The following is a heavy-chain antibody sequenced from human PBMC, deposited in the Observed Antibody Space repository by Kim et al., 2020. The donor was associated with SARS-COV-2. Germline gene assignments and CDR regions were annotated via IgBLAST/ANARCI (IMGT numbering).Heavy chain of an antibody. CDR3: AREKVVIATYYYYYYMDV. CDR1: GFTFSSYA. J-gene: IGHJ6*03. D-gene: IGHD2-21*01. CDR2: ISYDGSNK. Sequence: GGSLRLSCAASGFTFSSYAMHWVRQAPGKGLEWVAVISYDGSNKYYADSVKGRFTISRDNSKNTLYLQMNSLRAEDTAVYYCAREKVVIATYYYYYYMDVWGKGTTVTVSS. V-gene: IGHV3-30-3*01.